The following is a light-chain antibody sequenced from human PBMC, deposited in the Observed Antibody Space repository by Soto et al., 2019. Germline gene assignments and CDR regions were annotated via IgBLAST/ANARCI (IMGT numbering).Light chain of an antibody. CDR1: QDIRSW. V-gene: IGKV1-12*01. Sequence: DIQMTQSPSFVSASVGDRVTITCQSSQDIRSWLVWYQQKPGKAPTLLIHATSGLQSGVPSRFSGSGSGTDFTLTIRTLQSEDFATYYGEHAKSFPLTFGGGTKGDIK. CDR3: EHAKSFPLT. CDR2: ATS. J-gene: IGKJ4*01.